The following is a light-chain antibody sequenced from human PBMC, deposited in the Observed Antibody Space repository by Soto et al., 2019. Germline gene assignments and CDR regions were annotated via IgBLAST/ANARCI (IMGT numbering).Light chain of an antibody. CDR3: QQYNSYSPT. J-gene: IGKJ1*01. CDR2: GAS. V-gene: IGKV3-20*01. Sequence: EIVLTQSPGTLSLSPGERATLSCRASQSVSSSFLAWYQHKPGQAPRLIIYGASSRATGIPDRFSGSGSGTEFTLAISSLQPDDSATYYCQQYNSYSPTFGQGTKV. CDR1: QSVSSSF.